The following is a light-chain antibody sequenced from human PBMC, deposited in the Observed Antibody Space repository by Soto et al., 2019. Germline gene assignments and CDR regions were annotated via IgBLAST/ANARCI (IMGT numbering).Light chain of an antibody. CDR2: AAS. V-gene: IGKV1-39*01. CDR1: QSISSY. J-gene: IGKJ4*01. Sequence: IQRTQALCALSASVEERVTLACRASQSISSYLNWYQQKPGKAPKLLIYAASSLQSGVPSRFSGSGSGTDFTLTISTLQPEDFATYYCQQSYSTPLTFGGGTKVDIK. CDR3: QQSYSTPLT.